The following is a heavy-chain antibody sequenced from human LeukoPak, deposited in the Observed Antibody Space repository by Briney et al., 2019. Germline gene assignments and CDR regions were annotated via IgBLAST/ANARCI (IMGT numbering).Heavy chain of an antibody. CDR1: GYTSTSYG. Sequence: ASVKVSCTASGYTSTSYGINWVRQAPGQGLEWMGWISAYNGHTNYAQKFQGRVTMTTDTSTSTAYMELRSLRSDDTAVYYCARDLYSGSYNPFNYWGQGTLVTVSS. CDR2: ISAYNGHT. D-gene: IGHD1-26*01. J-gene: IGHJ4*02. CDR3: ARDLYSGSYNPFNY. V-gene: IGHV1-18*01.